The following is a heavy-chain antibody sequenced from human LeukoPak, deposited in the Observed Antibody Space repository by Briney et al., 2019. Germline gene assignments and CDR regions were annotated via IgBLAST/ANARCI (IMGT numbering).Heavy chain of an antibody. CDR3: ARQSSPELELRRAHFDY. CDR2: IYYSGST. J-gene: IGHJ4*02. V-gene: IGHV4-39*01. Sequence: PSETLSLTCTFFGGSISSRSYFWGWIRQPPGKGLEWIGSIYYSGSTYYNPSVKSRVTISVDTSKNQLPLKLTSVTAADTAVYYCARQSSPELELRRAHFDYWGQGTLVTVSS. CDR1: GGSISSRSYF. D-gene: IGHD1-7*01.